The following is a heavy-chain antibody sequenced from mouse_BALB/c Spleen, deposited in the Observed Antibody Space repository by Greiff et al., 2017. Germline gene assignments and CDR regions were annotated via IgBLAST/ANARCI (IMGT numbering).Heavy chain of an antibody. D-gene: IGHD1-1*01. J-gene: IGHJ3*01. Sequence: VQLQQSGPSLVKPSQTLSLTCSVTGDSITSGYWNWIRKFPGNKLEYMGYISYSGSTYYNPSLKSRISITRDTSKNQYYLQLNSVTTEDTATYYCARGWGTTVVDPFAYWGQGTLVTVSA. V-gene: IGHV3-8*02. CDR1: GDSITSGY. CDR3: ARGWGTTVVDPFAY. CDR2: ISYSGST.